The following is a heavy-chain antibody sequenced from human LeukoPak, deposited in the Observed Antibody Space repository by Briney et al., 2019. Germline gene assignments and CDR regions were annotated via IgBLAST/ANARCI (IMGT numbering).Heavy chain of an antibody. J-gene: IGHJ3*02. CDR3: ASGGNAFDI. D-gene: IGHD3-10*01. CDR2: IHHSGST. Sequence: PSETLSLTCAVYGGSFSGYYWSWIRQPPGKGLEWIGEIHHSGSTNYNPSLKSRVTISVDRSKNQFSLKLSSVTAADTAVYYCASGGNAFDIWGQGTMVTVSS. CDR1: GGSFSGYY. V-gene: IGHV4-34*01.